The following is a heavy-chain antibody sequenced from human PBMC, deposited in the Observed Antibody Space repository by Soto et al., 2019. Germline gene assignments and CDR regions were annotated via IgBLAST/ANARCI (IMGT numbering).Heavy chain of an antibody. V-gene: IGHV4-59*12. J-gene: IGHJ6*02. Sequence: SETLSLTCTVSGGSISSYYWSWIRQPPGKGLEWIGYIYYSGSTYYNPSLKSRVTISVGTSKNQFSLKLSSVTAADTAVYYCARDVVVRGVTTNYYYYGMDVWGQGTTVTVSS. CDR3: ARDVVVRGVTTNYYYYGMDV. CDR2: IYYSGST. CDR1: GGSISSYY. D-gene: IGHD3-10*01.